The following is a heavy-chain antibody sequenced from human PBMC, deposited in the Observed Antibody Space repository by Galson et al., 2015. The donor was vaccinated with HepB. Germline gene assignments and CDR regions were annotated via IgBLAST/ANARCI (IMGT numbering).Heavy chain of an antibody. J-gene: IGHJ4*02. CDR1: GFTFSSYT. CDR2: ISGSYTI. V-gene: IGHV3-48*01. Sequence: SLRLSCAASGFTFSSYTMNWVRQAPGKGLEWVSSISGSYTIYYADSVKGRFTISKDNSKNTLHLQVNSLRAEDTAVYYCAKDWQYGHWGQGTLVTVSS. CDR3: AKDWQYGH. D-gene: IGHD2/OR15-2a*01.